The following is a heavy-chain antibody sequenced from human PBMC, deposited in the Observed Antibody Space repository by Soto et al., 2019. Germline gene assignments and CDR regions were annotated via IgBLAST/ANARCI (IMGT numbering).Heavy chain of an antibody. CDR2: IYYNGGT. J-gene: IGHJ4*02. D-gene: IGHD2-21*01. CDR3: ARDLGQVGLFDY. Sequence: QVQLQESGPGLVKPSQTLSLTCTVSGGSISSADYYWSWIRQPPGKGLEWIGYIYYNGGTYYNPSLQSQISISVDTSKNQFSLKLSSVTAADTAVYYCARDLGQVGLFDYWGRGTLVTVSS. CDR1: GGSISSADYY. V-gene: IGHV4-30-4*01.